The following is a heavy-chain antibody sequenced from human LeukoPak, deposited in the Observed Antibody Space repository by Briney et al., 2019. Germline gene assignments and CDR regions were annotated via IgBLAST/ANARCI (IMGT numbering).Heavy chain of an antibody. D-gene: IGHD1-26*01. CDR1: GGSISSYL. V-gene: IGHV4-59*01. Sequence: PSETLSLTCTVSGGSISSYLWSWIRQPPGKGVEWIGYIYYSGSTNYNPSLKSRVTILVDTSKNQFSLKVSSVTAADTAVYYCARGQYSGSCFDNWGQGSLVTVSS. CDR3: ARGQYSGSCFDN. CDR2: IYYSGST. J-gene: IGHJ4*02.